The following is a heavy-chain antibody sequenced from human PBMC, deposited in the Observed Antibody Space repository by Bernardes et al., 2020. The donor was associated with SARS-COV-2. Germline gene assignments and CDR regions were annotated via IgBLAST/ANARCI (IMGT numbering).Heavy chain of an antibody. CDR1: GASLNSGNYY. J-gene: IGHJ3*01. CDR2: FHTGQGT. CDR3: ALTSVVPWAFDV. Sequence: SETLYLTCTVSGASLNSGNYYWSWIRQPAGKGLEYIGRFHTGQGTRYNPSLESRVTISIDTSKSQFSLELNSVTAADTAVYYCALTSVVPWAFDVWGPGTMVTVSS. V-gene: IGHV4-61*02. D-gene: IGHD4-17*01.